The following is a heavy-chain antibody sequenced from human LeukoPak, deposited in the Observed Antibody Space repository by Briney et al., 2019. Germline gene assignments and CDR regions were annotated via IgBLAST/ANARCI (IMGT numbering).Heavy chain of an antibody. J-gene: IGHJ4*02. CDR1: GFTFTSYS. CDR2: ISGGGGST. V-gene: IGHV3-23*01. Sequence: GGSLRLSCAASGFTFTSYSMNWVRQAPGKGLEWVSTISGGGGSTYYADSVKGRFTISRDNSKNTLYLQVNSLRAEDTAVYCCAKGGKWDVTPFDYWGQGTLVTVSS. D-gene: IGHD1-26*01. CDR3: AKGGKWDVTPFDY.